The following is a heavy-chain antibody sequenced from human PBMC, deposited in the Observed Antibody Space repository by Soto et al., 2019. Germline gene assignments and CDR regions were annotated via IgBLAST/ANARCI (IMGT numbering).Heavy chain of an antibody. V-gene: IGHV1-69*01. D-gene: IGHD2-8*02. Sequence: QVHLEQSGAEVKKPGSSVKVSANFLGGLLTSFVIIWVRQALGQGFEWMGGIIPVSGTANNAQKFHGRVTISADAATNTAYMELSSVRFDDTAVYYCATVDRSVALVGWFDPWGQGTLVTVSS. CDR3: ATVDRSVALVGWFDP. CDR1: GGLLTSFV. CDR2: IIPVSGTA. J-gene: IGHJ5*02.